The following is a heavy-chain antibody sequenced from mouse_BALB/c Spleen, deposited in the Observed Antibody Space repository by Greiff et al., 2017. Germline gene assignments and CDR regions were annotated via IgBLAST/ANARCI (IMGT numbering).Heavy chain of an antibody. CDR1: GFSLTSYG. Sequence: VKLMESGPGLVAPSQSLSITCTVSGFSLTSYGVHWVRQPPGKGLEWLGVIWAGGSTNYNSALMSRLSISKDNSKSQVFLKMNSLQTDDTAMYYCAREHYYGSSPVFDVWGAGTTVTVSS. V-gene: IGHV2-9*02. CDR3: AREHYYGSSPVFDV. J-gene: IGHJ1*01. CDR2: IWAGGST. D-gene: IGHD1-1*01.